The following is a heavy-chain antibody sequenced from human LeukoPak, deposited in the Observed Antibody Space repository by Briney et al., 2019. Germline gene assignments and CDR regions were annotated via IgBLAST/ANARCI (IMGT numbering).Heavy chain of an antibody. J-gene: IGHJ6*02. CDR2: IIPIFGTA. V-gene: IGHV1-69*13. CDR3: AREGIYSSSWYLYHYYGMDV. Sequence: SVKVSCKASGGTFSSYAISWVRQAPGQGLEWMGGIIPIFGTANYAQKFQGRVTITADESTSTAYMELSSLRSEDTAVYYCAREGIYSSSWYLYHYYGMDVWGQGTTVTVSS. D-gene: IGHD6-13*01. CDR1: GGTFSSYA.